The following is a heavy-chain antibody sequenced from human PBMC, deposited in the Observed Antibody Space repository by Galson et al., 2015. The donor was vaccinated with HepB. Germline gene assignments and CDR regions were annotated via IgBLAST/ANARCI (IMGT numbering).Heavy chain of an antibody. CDR3: ARDNYGMDV. CDR1: GFTFSSYG. CDR2: IWYDGSNK. J-gene: IGHJ6*02. V-gene: IGHV3-33*01. Sequence: SLRLSCAASGFTFSSYGMHWVRQAPGKGLEWVAVIWYDGSNKYCVDSVKGRFTISRDNSKNTVYLQMNSLRAEDTAVYYCARDNYGMDVWGQGTTVTVSS.